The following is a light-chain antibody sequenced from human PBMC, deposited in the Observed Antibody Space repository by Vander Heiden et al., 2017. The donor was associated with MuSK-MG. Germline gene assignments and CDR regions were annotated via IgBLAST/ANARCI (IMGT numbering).Light chain of an antibody. CDR2: DAS. CDR1: QDISNY. V-gene: IGKV1-33*01. J-gene: IGKJ3*01. CDR3: QQDDNLPLT. Sequence: DIQMTQSPSSLSASVGDRVTITCQASQDISNYLNWYQQKPGKAPKLLIYDASNLETGVPSRVSGSGSGTDLTFTISSLQPEDIATYYCQQDDNLPLTFGHGTKVDIK.